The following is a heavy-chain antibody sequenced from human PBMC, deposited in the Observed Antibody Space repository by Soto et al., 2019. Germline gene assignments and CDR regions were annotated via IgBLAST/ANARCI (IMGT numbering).Heavy chain of an antibody. D-gene: IGHD1-7*01. CDR2: IWYDGGNK. CDR3: ARDLLNSTTSSYYYAMDV. J-gene: IGHJ6*01. Sequence: QVQLVESGGGVVQPGKSLRLSCAASGFSFSSYGMHWVRQAPGKGLEWVALIWYDGGNKYYADSAKGRFTISRDNSKNTVYLQVNSLRADDTAVYYCARDLLNSTTSSYYYAMDVW. CDR1: GFSFSSYG. V-gene: IGHV3-33*01.